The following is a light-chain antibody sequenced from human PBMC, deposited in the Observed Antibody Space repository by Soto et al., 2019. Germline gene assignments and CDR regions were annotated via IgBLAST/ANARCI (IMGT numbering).Light chain of an antibody. Sequence: DTQMTQSPSTLSASVGDRVTITCRASQSISNCLAWYQQRPGRAPNLLIHTASPLKSGDPSRFSGSGSGTEFTLTISSLQPDDFATYYCQQYKSYSPTFGQGTKVEIK. V-gene: IGKV1-5*03. CDR1: QSISNC. J-gene: IGKJ1*01. CDR2: TAS. CDR3: QQYKSYSPT.